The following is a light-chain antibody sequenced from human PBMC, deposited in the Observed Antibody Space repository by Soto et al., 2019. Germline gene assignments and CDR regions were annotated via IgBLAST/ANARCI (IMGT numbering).Light chain of an antibody. CDR1: NIGDKS. V-gene: IGLV3-21*04. CDR2: YEI. CDR3: HVWDSDRDHPV. Sequence: SSELTQPPSVSVAPGKTASITCGGNNIGDKSVHWYQHKSGQAPVLVIYYEIDRPSGIPERFSGSNSGSTATLTISRGEAGDEADYYCHVWDSDRDHPVLGGGTKLTVL. J-gene: IGLJ2*01.